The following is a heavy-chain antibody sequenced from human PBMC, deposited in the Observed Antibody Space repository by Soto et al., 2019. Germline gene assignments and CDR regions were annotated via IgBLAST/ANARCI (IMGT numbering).Heavy chain of an antibody. CDR2: IWYDGSNK. J-gene: IGHJ3*02. Sequence: PGGSLRLSCAASGFTFSSYGMHWVRQAPGKGLEWVAVIWYDGSNKYYADSVKGRFTISRDNSKNTLYLQMNSLRAEDTAAYYCAREQQLVPGAFDIWGQGTMVTVSS. V-gene: IGHV3-33*01. CDR3: AREQQLVPGAFDI. D-gene: IGHD6-13*01. CDR1: GFTFSSYG.